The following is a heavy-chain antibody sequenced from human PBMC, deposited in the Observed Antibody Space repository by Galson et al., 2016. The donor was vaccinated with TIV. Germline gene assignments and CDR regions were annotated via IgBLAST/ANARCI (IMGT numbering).Heavy chain of an antibody. CDR2: IVGTGGTT. V-gene: IGHV3-23*01. Sequence: SLRLSCAASGFTFSTYAMNWVRQAPGKGLEWVSGIVGTGGTTYYADSVKDRFTISRDNSKNTLYLQMNSLRAEDTAVYYSAKRKTYGGDPFDLWGQGTQVTVSS. D-gene: IGHD4-23*01. CDR1: GFTFSTYA. J-gene: IGHJ3*01. CDR3: AKRKTYGGDPFDL.